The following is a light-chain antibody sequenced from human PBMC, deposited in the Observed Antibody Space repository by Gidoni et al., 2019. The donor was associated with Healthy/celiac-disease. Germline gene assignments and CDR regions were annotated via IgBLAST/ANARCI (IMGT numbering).Light chain of an antibody. CDR1: QSVSSN. Sequence: GERATLSCRASQSVSSNLAWYQQKPGQAPRLLIYGASTRATGIPARFSGSGSGTEFTLTISSLQSEDFAFYYCQQYNNWPPWTFGQGTKVGI. CDR3: QQYNNWPPWT. V-gene: IGKV3-15*01. J-gene: IGKJ1*01. CDR2: GAS.